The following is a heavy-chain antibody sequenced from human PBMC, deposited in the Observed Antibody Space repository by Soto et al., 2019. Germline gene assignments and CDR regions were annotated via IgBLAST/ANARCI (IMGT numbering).Heavy chain of an antibody. J-gene: IGHJ3*02. CDR1: GGSVSSSSNYY. CDR3: ARVERGTATTVVDSFDI. Sequence: QVQLQQWGAGLLKPSETLSLTCAVYGGSVSSSSNYYWSWIRQPPGKGLEWIGEMSHSGGTHFNPSLKSRVTISVDTSKNQFSLKMSAVTAADTALNYCARVERGTATTVVDSFDIWGPGTMVTVSS. V-gene: IGHV4-34*01. CDR2: MSHSGGT. D-gene: IGHD1-1*01.